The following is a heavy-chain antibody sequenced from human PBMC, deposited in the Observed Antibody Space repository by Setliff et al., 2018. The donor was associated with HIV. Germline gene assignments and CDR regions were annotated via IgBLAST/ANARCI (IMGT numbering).Heavy chain of an antibody. CDR2: ISSGGEIM. D-gene: IGHD5-18*01. V-gene: IGHV3-23*01. CDR1: GFTFSSYS. Sequence: GSLRLSCAASGFTFSSYSMNWVRQAPGKGLEWVSAISSGGEIMFYADSVKGRFTISRDNSKNTVFLQMNSLRGEDTAVYYCAALKGYSYGRGCFDPWGQGTLVTVSS. CDR3: AALKGYSYGRGCFDP. J-gene: IGHJ5*02.